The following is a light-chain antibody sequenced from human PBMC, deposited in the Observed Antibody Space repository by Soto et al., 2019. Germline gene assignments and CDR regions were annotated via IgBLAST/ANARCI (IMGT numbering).Light chain of an antibody. CDR1: QGIGSY. CDR2: AAS. Sequence: IQLPQSPSSLSASVGDRVTITCRASQGIGSYLAWYQQKPGTAPKLLIYAASTLQSGVPSRFSGSGSVTDFTLTISSLQPEDCATYYCQQLSTYPLTFGGGTKVEIK. J-gene: IGKJ4*01. V-gene: IGKV1-9*01. CDR3: QQLSTYPLT.